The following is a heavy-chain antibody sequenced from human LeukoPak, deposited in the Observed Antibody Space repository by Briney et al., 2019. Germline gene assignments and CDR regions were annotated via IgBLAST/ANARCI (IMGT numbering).Heavy chain of an antibody. Sequence: PSETLSLTCTVSGGSISSGGYYWSWIRQPPGKGLEWIGYIYHSGSTYYNPSLKSRVTISVDRSKNQFSLKLSSVTAADTAVYYCASTNPFVPAADYWGQGTLVTVSS. CDR3: ASTNPFVPAADY. CDR2: IYHSGST. D-gene: IGHD2-2*01. CDR1: GGSISSGGYY. V-gene: IGHV4-30-2*01. J-gene: IGHJ4*02.